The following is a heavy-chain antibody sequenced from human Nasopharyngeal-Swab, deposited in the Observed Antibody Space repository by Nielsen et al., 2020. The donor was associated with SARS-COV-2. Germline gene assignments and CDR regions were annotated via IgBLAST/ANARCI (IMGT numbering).Heavy chain of an antibody. Sequence: VRQAPGKGLEWVSSISSSSSYIYYADSVKGRFTISRDNAKNSLYLQMNSLRAEDTAIYYCAKDAYDSSGYYYNQIEYWGQGSLVTVSS. V-gene: IGHV3-21*04. D-gene: IGHD3-22*01. J-gene: IGHJ4*02. CDR2: ISSSSSYI. CDR3: AKDAYDSSGYYYNQIEY.